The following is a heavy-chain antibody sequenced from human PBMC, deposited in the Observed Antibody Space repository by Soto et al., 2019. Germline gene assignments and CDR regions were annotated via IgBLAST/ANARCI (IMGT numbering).Heavy chain of an antibody. CDR2: ISAYNGNT. Sequence: QVQLVQSGAEVKKPGASVKVSCKASGYTFTSYGISWVRQAPGQGLEWMGWISAYNGNTNYAQKLQGRVTMTTDTSTSTAYMVLRSLRSDDTAVYYCARDRSIAAESGDYYYGMDVWGQGTTVTVSS. CDR3: ARDRSIAAESGDYYYGMDV. CDR1: GYTFTSYG. D-gene: IGHD6-13*01. J-gene: IGHJ6*02. V-gene: IGHV1-18*04.